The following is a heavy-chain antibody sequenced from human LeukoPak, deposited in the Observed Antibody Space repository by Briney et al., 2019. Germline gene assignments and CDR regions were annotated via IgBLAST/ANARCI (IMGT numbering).Heavy chain of an antibody. J-gene: IGHJ4*02. V-gene: IGHV3-23*01. CDR3: AKGKQLVRFDY. Sequence: GGSLRLSCAASGFTFSSYAMSWVRQAPGKGLEWVSAISGSGGSTYYADSAKGRFTISRDNSKHTLYLQMNSLRAEDTAVYYCAKGKQLVRFDYWGQGTLVTVSS. CDR1: GFTFSSYA. CDR2: ISGSGGST. D-gene: IGHD6-13*01.